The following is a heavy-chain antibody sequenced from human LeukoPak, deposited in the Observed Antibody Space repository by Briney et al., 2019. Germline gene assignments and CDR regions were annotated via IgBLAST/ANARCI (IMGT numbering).Heavy chain of an antibody. D-gene: IGHD1-26*01. Sequence: SETLSLTCTVSGGSISSSSYYWGWLRQPPGKGLEWIGSIYYSGSTYYNPSLKSRVTISVDTSKNQFSLKLSSVTAADTAVYYCARPSRVGATKVWFDPGAREPWSPSPQ. CDR3: ARPSRVGATKVWFDP. V-gene: IGHV4-39*01. J-gene: IGHJ5*02. CDR2: IYYSGST. CDR1: GGSISSSSYY.